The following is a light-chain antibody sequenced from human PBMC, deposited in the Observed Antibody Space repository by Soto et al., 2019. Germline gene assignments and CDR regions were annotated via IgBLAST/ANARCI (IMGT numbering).Light chain of an antibody. CDR2: EVS. CDR1: SSDVGGYNY. CDR3: SSYTSSNTQV. J-gene: IGLJ2*01. Sequence: QSALTQPASVSGSPGQSITISCTGTSSDVGGYNYVSWYQQHPGKAPKLMIYEVSNRPSGVSNRFSGSKSGNTASLTISGLQAEDEAYYYCSSYTSSNTQVFGGGTQLTVL. V-gene: IGLV2-14*01.